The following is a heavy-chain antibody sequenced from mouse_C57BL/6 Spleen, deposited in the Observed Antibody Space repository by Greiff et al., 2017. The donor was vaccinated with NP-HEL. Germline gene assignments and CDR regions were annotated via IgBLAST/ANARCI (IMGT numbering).Heavy chain of an antibody. J-gene: IGHJ2*01. V-gene: IGHV1-59*01. D-gene: IGHD3-2*02. CDR1: GYTFTSYW. CDR3: AREAQATYSDY. Sequence: VQLQQSGAELVRPGTSVKLSCKASGYTFTSYWMHWVKQRPGQGLEWIGVIDPSDSYTNYNQKFKGKATLTVDTSSSTAYMQLSSLTSEDSAVYYCAREAQATYSDYWGQGTTLTVSS. CDR2: IDPSDSYT.